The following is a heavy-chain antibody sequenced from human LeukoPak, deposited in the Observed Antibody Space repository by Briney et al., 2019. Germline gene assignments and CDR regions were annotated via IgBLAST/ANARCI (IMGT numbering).Heavy chain of an antibody. V-gene: IGHV3-23*01. CDR2: ISGSGGST. Sequence: PGGSLRLSCAASGFTFSSYAMSWVRQAPGKGLEWVSAISGSGGSTYYADSVKGRFTISRDNSKNTLYLQMNSLRAEDTAVYYCAKDLDIVVVVAADYWGQGTLVTVSS. CDR1: GFTFSSYA. J-gene: IGHJ4*02. CDR3: AKDLDIVVVVAADY. D-gene: IGHD2-15*01.